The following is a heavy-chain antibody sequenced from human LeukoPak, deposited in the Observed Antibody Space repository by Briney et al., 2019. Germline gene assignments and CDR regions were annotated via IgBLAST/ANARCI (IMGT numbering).Heavy chain of an antibody. CDR2: IYNSDHT. CDR3: ARAAVAAGIFYIDY. CDR1: GFSVRTNY. Sequence: PGGSLRLSCAAPGFSVRTNYMAWVRQAPGKGLEWVSLIYNSDHTFYADSVKDRITISRDSSENTVFLQMNSLRAEDTAVYYCARAAVAAGIFYIDYWGQGTLVTVSS. V-gene: IGHV3-66*01. D-gene: IGHD6-19*01. J-gene: IGHJ4*02.